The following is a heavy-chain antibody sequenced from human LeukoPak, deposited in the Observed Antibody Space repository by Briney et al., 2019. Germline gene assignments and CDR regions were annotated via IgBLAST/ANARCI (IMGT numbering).Heavy chain of an antibody. CDR1: GGTFSSYA. CDR2: IIPIFGTA. V-gene: IGHV1-69*01. D-gene: IGHD3-10*01. J-gene: IGHJ3*02. CDR3: ARESGPYGSCAFDI. Sequence: SVKVSCKASGGTFSSYAISWVRQAPGQGLEWMGGIIPIFGTANYAQKFQGRVTITADESTSTAYMEMSRLRSERTAVYYCARESGPYGSCAFDIWGQGTMVTVSS.